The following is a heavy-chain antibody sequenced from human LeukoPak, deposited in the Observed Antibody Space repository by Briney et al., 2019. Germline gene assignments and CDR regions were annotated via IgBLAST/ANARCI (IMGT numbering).Heavy chain of an antibody. V-gene: IGHV3-33*01. J-gene: IGHJ4*02. Sequence: PGGSLRLSCAASGFTFNSYAMHWVRQAPGKGLEWVAFIWYDGSNKYYADSVKGRFTASRDNSKNTVYLQMNSLRAEDTAVYYCARDERGYYYSGAFFGAIDFWGQGTPGHRLL. CDR2: IWYDGSNK. CDR3: ARDERGYYYSGAFFGAIDF. CDR1: GFTFNSYA. D-gene: IGHD3-22*01.